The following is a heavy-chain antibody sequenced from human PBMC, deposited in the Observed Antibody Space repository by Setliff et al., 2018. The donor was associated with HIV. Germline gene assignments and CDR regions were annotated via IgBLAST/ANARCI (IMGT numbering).Heavy chain of an antibody. CDR1: GFTFSSYW. Sequence: GGSLRLSCVASGFTFSSYWMHWVRQVPGKGLVWLERINGDESRTTYADSVKGRFTISRDNVENTLYLEINSLRVEDTGVYYCATDGDGWYNPHLYSWGQGTLVTVSS. CDR2: INGDESRT. J-gene: IGHJ4*02. D-gene: IGHD6-19*01. CDR3: ATDGDGWYNPHLYS. V-gene: IGHV3-74*01.